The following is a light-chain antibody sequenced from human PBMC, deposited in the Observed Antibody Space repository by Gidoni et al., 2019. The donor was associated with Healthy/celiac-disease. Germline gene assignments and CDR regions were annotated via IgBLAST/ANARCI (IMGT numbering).Light chain of an antibody. J-gene: IGLJ2*01. CDR2: YDS. CDR3: QVWDSSSDVV. V-gene: IGLV3-21*03. Sequence: SYMLTQPPAVSVARGKTGRITWGGNNIGRNSVHWYQQKPGQATVLVVYYDSHRPSGFPERFSGSYSGTTATLPISRVEAGDAADYYCQVWDSSSDVVFGGGTKLTVL. CDR1: NIGRNS.